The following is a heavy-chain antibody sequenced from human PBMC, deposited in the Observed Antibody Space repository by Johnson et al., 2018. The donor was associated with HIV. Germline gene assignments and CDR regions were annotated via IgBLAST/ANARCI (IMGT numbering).Heavy chain of an antibody. J-gene: IGHJ3*02. D-gene: IGHD2-15*01. V-gene: IGHV3-30-3*01. CDR2: ISSDGTNK. Sequence: QVQLVESGGGVVQPGRSLRLSCAASGFTFTSYTIHWVRQAPGKGLEWVALISSDGTNKYYADSVKDRFTISSDNSKNTLYLQMNSLRAEDTAVYYCASRPGGDFCSGGSCRPNPYDGFDIWGQGTKVTVSS. CDR3: ASRPGGDFCSGGSCRPNPYDGFDI. CDR1: GFTFTSYT.